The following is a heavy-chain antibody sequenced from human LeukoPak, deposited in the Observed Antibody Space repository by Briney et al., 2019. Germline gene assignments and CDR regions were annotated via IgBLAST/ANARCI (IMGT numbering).Heavy chain of an antibody. CDR3: ARKVKWIQLWLRGGFDY. D-gene: IGHD5-18*01. Sequence: SETLSLTCAVYGGSFSGYYWSWIRQPPGKGLEWIGEINHSGSTNYNPSLKSRVTISVDTSKNQFSLKLSSVTAADTAVYYCARKVKWIQLWLRGGFDYWGQGTLVTVSS. V-gene: IGHV4-34*01. CDR1: GGSFSGYY. CDR2: INHSGST. J-gene: IGHJ4*02.